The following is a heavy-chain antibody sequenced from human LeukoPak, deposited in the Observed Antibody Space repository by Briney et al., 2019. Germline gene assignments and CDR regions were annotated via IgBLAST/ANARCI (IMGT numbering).Heavy chain of an antibody. V-gene: IGHV3-23*01. CDR1: GFTFSSYA. CDR2: ISGSGGST. Sequence: GGSLRLSCAASGFTFSSYAMSWVRQAPGKGLEWVSAISGSGGSTYYADSVKGRLTISRDNSKNTLYLQMNSLRAEDTAVYYCAKGDYGDYVGWFDPWGQGTLVTVSS. D-gene: IGHD4-17*01. J-gene: IGHJ5*02. CDR3: AKGDYGDYVGWFDP.